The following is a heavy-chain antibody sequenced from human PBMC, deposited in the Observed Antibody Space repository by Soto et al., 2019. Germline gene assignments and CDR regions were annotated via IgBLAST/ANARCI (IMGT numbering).Heavy chain of an antibody. CDR1: GFTFSRYS. CDR3: ARGSVHYYGMDV. V-gene: IGHV3-21*01. CDR2: ISSSSSYI. D-gene: IGHD3-10*01. Sequence: GGSLRLSCAASGFTFSRYSMNWVRQAPGKGLEWVSSISSSSSYIYYADSVKGRFTISRDNAKNSLYLQMNSLRAEDTAVYYCARGSVHYYGMDVWGQGTTVTVSS. J-gene: IGHJ6*02.